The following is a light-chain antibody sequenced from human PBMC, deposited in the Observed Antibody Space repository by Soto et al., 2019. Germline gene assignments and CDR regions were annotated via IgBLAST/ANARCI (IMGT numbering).Light chain of an antibody. CDR2: EVS. CDR3: SSYTGSSTLYV. J-gene: IGLJ1*01. V-gene: IGLV2-14*01. CDR1: SSDVGYYNY. Sequence: QSVLTQPASVSGSPGQSITISCTGTSSDVGYYNYVSWYQKHPGKAPKLMIYEVSKRPSGVSNRFSGSKSGNTASLTISGLRAEDEADYYCSSYTGSSTLYVFGTGTKVTVL.